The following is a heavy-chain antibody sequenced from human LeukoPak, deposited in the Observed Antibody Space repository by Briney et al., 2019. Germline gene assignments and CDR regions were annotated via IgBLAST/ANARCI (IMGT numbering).Heavy chain of an antibody. CDR3: AKDLSSGWYGYFDY. D-gene: IGHD6-19*01. Sequence: GRSLRLSCAASGFTFSSYGMHWVRQPPGKGLEWVAVISYDGSNKYYADSVKGRFTISRDNSKNTLYLQMNSLRAEDTAVYYCAKDLSSGWYGYFDYWGQGTLVTVSS. J-gene: IGHJ4*02. CDR1: GFTFSSYG. CDR2: ISYDGSNK. V-gene: IGHV3-30*18.